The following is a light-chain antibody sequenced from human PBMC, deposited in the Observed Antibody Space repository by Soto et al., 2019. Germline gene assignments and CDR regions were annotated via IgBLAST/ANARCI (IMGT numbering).Light chain of an antibody. V-gene: IGLV2-23*01. CDR2: EGT. Sequence: QFVLTQPASVSGSPGQSIAISCTGTSSDVGNDNLVSWYQQHPGKAPKLMIYEGTKRPSGVSDRFSGSKSGNTASLTISGLQAEDEADYYCCSYGGSDIPFVFGAGTKLTVL. CDR3: CSYGGSDIPFV. J-gene: IGLJ1*01. CDR1: SSDVGNDNL.